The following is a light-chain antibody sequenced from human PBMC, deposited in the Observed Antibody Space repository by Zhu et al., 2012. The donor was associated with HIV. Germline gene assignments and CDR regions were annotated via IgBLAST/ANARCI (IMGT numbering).Light chain of an antibody. Sequence: EIVLTQSPATLSLSPGERATLSCRASQSVSSYLAWYQQKPGQAPRLLIYDASNRATGIPARFSGSGSGTDFTLTITRLESEDFAVYYCQQYDTSPMTFGQGTKVEIK. CDR1: QSVSSY. V-gene: IGKV3-11*01. J-gene: IGKJ1*01. CDR2: DAS. CDR3: QQYDTSPMT.